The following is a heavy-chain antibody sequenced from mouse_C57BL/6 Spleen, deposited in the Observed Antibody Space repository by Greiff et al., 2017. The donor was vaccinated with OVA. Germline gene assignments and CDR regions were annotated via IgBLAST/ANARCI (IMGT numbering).Heavy chain of an antibody. D-gene: IGHD4-1*01. V-gene: IGHV3-6*01. CDR3: ARSGTFDAMDY. CDR2: ISYDGSN. Sequence: VQLKESGPGLVKPSQSLSLTCSVTGYSITSGYYWNWIRQFPGNKLEWMGYISYDGSNNYNPSLKNRISITRDTSKNQFFLKLNSVTTEDTATYYCARSGTFDAMDYWGQGTSVTVSS. J-gene: IGHJ4*01. CDR1: GYSITSGYY.